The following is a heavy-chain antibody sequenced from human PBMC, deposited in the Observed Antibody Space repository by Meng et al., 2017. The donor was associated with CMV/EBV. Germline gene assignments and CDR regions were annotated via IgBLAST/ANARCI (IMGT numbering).Heavy chain of an antibody. CDR3: ARDDVGDSSGYYYQCAFDI. Sequence: SETLSLTCTVSGGSVSSGSYYWSWIRQPPGKGLEWIGYIYYSGSTNYNPSLKSRVTISVDTSKNQFSLKLSSVTAADTAVYYCARDDVGDSSGYYYQCAFDIWGQGTMVTVSS. CDR2: IYYSGST. J-gene: IGHJ3*02. V-gene: IGHV4-61*01. CDR1: GGSVSSGSYY. D-gene: IGHD3-22*01.